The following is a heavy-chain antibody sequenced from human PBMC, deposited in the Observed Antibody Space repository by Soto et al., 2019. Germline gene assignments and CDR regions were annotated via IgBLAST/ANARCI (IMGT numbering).Heavy chain of an antibody. CDR2: SSATGAGT. V-gene: IGHV3-23*01. CDR1: GFTFSSYG. CDR3: AKDRRAGGNYGFYSDF. J-gene: IGHJ4*02. D-gene: IGHD1-7*01. Sequence: VPLLESGGGLVQPGGSLRLSCAASGFTFSSYGMTWVRQAPGKGLEWVSFSSATGAGTYYADSVKGRFTISRDNSKNTLYLQMSSLRADDTAVYYCAKDRRAGGNYGFYSDFWGQGALVIVSS.